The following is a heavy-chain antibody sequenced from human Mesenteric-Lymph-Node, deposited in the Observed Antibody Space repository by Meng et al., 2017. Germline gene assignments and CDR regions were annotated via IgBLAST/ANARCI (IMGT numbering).Heavy chain of an antibody. J-gene: IGHJ3*02. Sequence: GESLKISCAASGFTFSSYGMHWVRQAPGKGLEWVAVISYDGSNKYYADSVKGRFTISRDNSKNTLYLQMDSLRAEDTAMYYCARCSHIICYGRAASDIWGQGTMVTVSS. CDR3: ARCSHIICYGRAASDI. CDR2: ISYDGSNK. CDR1: GFTFSSYG. D-gene: IGHD2-2*01. V-gene: IGHV3-30*06.